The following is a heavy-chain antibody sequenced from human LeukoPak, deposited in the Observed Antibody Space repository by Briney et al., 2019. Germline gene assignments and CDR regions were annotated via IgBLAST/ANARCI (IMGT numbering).Heavy chain of an antibody. CDR3: ARRGNTAMDFDY. J-gene: IGHJ4*02. CDR1: GFTFSSYE. D-gene: IGHD5-18*01. V-gene: IGHV3-48*03. CDR2: ISSGGATI. Sequence: GGALRLSCAASGFTFSSYEMNWVRQAPGKGLEWVSYISSGGATIYYADSVKGRFTISRDNAKDSLYLQMNSLRAEDTAVYYCARRGNTAMDFDYWGQGTLVTVSS.